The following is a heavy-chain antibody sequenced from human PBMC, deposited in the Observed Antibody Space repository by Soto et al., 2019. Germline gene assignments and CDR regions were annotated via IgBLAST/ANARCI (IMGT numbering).Heavy chain of an antibody. CDR1: GFSFSISP. J-gene: IGHJ4*02. CDR3: ARDPKTSGGQHWAFNYFDS. D-gene: IGHD7-27*01. Sequence: GWSLRLSCAASGFSFSISPMHWVRQAPGKGPEWVALISYDGTNKFYADSVKGRFTISRDNSKSTLYLQVDSRRPEDAAVYYCARDPKTSGGQHWAFNYFDSWGPGTLVTVS. CDR2: ISYDGTNK. V-gene: IGHV3-30-3*01.